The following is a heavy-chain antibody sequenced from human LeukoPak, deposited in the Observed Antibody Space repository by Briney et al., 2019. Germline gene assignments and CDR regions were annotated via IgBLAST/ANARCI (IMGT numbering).Heavy chain of an antibody. V-gene: IGHV1-69*01. J-gene: IGHJ4*02. CDR2: IIPIFGTA. CDR1: GGTFSSYA. Sequence: GASVNVSCKASGGTFSSYAISWVRQAPGQGLEWMGGIIPIFGTANYAQKFQGRVTITADESTSTAYMELSSLRSEDTAVYYCARECSSTSCFDYWGQGTLVTVSS. D-gene: IGHD2-2*01. CDR3: ARECSSTSCFDY.